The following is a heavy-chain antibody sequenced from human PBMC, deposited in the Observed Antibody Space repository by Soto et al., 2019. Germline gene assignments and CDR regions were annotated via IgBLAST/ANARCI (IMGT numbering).Heavy chain of an antibody. J-gene: IGHJ6*02. Sequence: PGGSLRLSCAASGFTFSSYGMHWVRQAPGKGLEWVAVISYDGSNKYYADSVKGRFTISRDNSKNTLYLQMNSLRAEDTAVYYCARGNGLELYYYYYGMDVWGQGTTVTVSS. CDR3: ARGNGLELYYYYYGMDV. V-gene: IGHV3-30*03. CDR1: GFTFSSYG. D-gene: IGHD1-26*01. CDR2: ISYDGSNK.